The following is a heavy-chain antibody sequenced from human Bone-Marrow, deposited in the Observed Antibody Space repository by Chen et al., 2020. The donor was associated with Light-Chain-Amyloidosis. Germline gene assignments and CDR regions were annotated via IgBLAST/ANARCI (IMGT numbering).Heavy chain of an antibody. V-gene: IGHV3-7*05. CDR1: GFTFSSYC. Sequence: EVQLVESGGGLVQPGGSLRLSCAASGFTFSSYCMSWVRQAPGKGLAWVANKKQDGGEKYYVDSVKGRFTISRDNAKNSLYLQMNSLRAEDTAVYYCARDSGVLRFLEWSPVDYWGQGTLVTVSS. J-gene: IGHJ4*02. D-gene: IGHD3-3*01. CDR2: KKQDGGEK. CDR3: ARDSGVLRFLEWSPVDY.